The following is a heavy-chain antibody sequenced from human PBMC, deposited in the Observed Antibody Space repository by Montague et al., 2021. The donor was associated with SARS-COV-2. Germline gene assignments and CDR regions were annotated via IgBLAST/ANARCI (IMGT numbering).Heavy chain of an antibody. V-gene: IGHV3-23*01. CDR2: LSFSSANS. D-gene: IGHD1-26*01. Sequence: SLSLSCSASGFAFRTYAMAWVRQAPGKGLEWVSSLSFSSANSYYVNSVRGRFTISRDNSRNTLYLQMNNVRAEDTAVYFCAKGIVESTKTYFDNWGQGTLVTVSS. CDR3: AKGIVESTKTYFDN. CDR1: GFAFRTYA. J-gene: IGHJ4*02.